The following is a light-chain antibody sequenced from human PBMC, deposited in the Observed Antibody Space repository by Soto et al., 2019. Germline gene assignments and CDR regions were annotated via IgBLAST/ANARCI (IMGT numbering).Light chain of an antibody. CDR3: QQTYKTPLT. CDR2: LAS. CDR1: QSISNY. V-gene: IGKV1-39*01. J-gene: IGKJ1*01. Sequence: IKMYQSPSSLSATVGDRVSITCRASQSISNYLSWYQQRPGKAPQLLIYLASSLPSGVPSRFSGSGSGTDFTLTISVLQPEDSATYYCQQTYKTPLTFGQGTMV.